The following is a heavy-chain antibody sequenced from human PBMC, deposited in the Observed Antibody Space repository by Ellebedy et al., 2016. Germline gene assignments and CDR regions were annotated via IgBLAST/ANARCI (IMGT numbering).Heavy chain of an antibody. CDR3: ARDLEGQLVNYYYYGMDV. CDR1: GFTFSSYG. J-gene: IGHJ6*02. V-gene: IGHV3-33*01. D-gene: IGHD6-13*01. CDR2: IWYDGSNK. Sequence: GGSLRLXCAASGFTFSSYGMHWVRQAPGKGLEWVGVIWYDGSNKYYADSVKGRFTISRDNTKNSLYLQMNSLRAEDTAVYYCARDLEGQLVNYYYYGMDVWGQGTTVTVSS.